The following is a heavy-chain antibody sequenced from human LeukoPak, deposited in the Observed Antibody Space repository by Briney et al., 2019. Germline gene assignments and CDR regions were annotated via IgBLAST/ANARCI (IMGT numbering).Heavy chain of an antibody. Sequence: SETLSLTCAVYGGSFSGYYWSWIRQPPGKGLEWIGEINHSGSTNYNPSLKSRVTISVDTSKNQFSLKLSSVTAADTAVYYCARHIPVLLWFGESLNWFDPWGQGTLDTVSS. CDR2: INHSGST. D-gene: IGHD3-10*01. CDR3: ARHIPVLLWFGESLNWFDP. V-gene: IGHV4-34*01. J-gene: IGHJ5*02. CDR1: GGSFSGYY.